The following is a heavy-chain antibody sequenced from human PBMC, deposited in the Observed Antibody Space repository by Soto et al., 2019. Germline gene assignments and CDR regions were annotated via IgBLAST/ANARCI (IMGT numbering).Heavy chain of an antibody. D-gene: IGHD5-12*01. CDR2: ITAGHGNI. CDR1: RYTFPDYD. J-gene: IGHJ6*02. CDR3: ARADDAYDHSGLDV. V-gene: IGHV1-3*01. Sequence: SVKVTLKATRYTFPDYDLNLVGQPAGKRLACLGWITAGHGNIKYSQKFRDRVIVTRATSASTVYLELSSPRFEDTAVYHCARADDAYDHSGLDVWGQGTTVTAS.